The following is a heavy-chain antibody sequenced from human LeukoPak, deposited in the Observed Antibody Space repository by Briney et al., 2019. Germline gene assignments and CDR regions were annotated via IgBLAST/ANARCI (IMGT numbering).Heavy chain of an antibody. CDR1: GGSIRSDY. D-gene: IGHD2-21*01. J-gene: IGHJ4*02. V-gene: IGHV4-4*08. CDR2: IYTSGTT. Sequence: PSETLSLTCTVSGGSIRSDYWSWIRQPPGKGLEWIGYIYTSGTTNYNPSLKSRVTMSLDTSKNQFSLKLSSVTAADTAVYYCARQPSCFDPPDSWGQGTLVTVSS. CDR3: ARQPSCFDPPDS.